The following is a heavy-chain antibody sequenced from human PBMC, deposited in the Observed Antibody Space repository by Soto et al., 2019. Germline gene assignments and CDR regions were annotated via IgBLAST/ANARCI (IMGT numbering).Heavy chain of an antibody. CDR1: GGSISSYY. CDR2: IYYSGST. V-gene: IGHV4-59*01. CDR3: ARDLRDGDNWFDP. Sequence: QVQLQESGPGLVKPSETLSLTCTVSGGSISSYYWSWIRQPPGKGLEWIGYIYYSGSTNYNPSLKSRVTISVDTSKNQFSLKLSSVTAADTAVYYCARDLRDGDNWFDPWGQGTLVTVSS. D-gene: IGHD3-3*01. J-gene: IGHJ5*02.